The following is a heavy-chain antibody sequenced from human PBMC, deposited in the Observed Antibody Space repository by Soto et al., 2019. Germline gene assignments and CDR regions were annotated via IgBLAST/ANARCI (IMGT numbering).Heavy chain of an antibody. CDR1: CGSISSGDDF. D-gene: IGHD1-20*01. J-gene: IGHJ6*02. CDR2: IYYRGST. Sequence: QVQLQESGPGLVKPSQTLSLTCTVSCGSISSGDDFWTWIRQPPGKGLEWIGYIYYRGSTYYHPSLKSRLTMSVDTSKNLFSQKLSSVTAADTAVYYCARDRAKWKDYYYYGMDVWGQGNTVTVSS. V-gene: IGHV4-30-4*01. CDR3: ARDRAKWKDYYYYGMDV.